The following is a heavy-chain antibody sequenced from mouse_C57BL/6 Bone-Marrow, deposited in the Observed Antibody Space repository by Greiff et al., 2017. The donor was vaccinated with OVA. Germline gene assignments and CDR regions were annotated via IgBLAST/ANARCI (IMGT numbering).Heavy chain of an antibody. CDR3: ATYYYGSSHSDY. CDR2: IHPNSGST. D-gene: IGHD1-1*01. CDR1: GYTFTSYW. V-gene: IGHV1-64*01. J-gene: IGHJ2*01. Sequence: QVQLKQPGAELVKPGASVKLSCKASGYTFTSYWMHWVKQRPGQGLEWIGMIHPNSGSTNYNEKFKSKATLTVDKSSSTAYMQLSSLTSEDSAVYYCATYYYGSSHSDYWGQGTTLTVSS.